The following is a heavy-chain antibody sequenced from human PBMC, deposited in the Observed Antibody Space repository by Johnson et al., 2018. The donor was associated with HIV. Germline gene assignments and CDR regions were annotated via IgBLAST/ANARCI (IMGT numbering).Heavy chain of an antibody. CDR1: GFTVSSNY. CDR2: IYSGGST. D-gene: IGHD2/OR15-2a*01. Sequence: VQLVESGGGLIQPGGSLRLSCAASGFTVSSNYMSWVRQAPGKGLEWVSVIYSGGSTYYADSVKGRFTISRDNSKNTLYLQMNSLRAEDTAVYYCARDGVRDGVRIHAFDIWGQGTMVIVSS. J-gene: IGHJ3*02. V-gene: IGHV3-53*01. CDR3: ARDGVRDGVRIHAFDI.